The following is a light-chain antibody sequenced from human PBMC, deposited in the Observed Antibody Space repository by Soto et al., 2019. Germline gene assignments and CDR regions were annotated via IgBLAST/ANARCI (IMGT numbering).Light chain of an antibody. V-gene: IGKV1-6*01. CDR2: AAS. CDR1: ISIGND. J-gene: IGKJ1*01. Sequence: TPSPSPLRASVGARLIISCRTKISIGNDLAWYQQKPGKAPRLLIFAASNLQSGIPSRFSGSGSGTDFTLTISRLQPEDFATYYCLQLYNFSWTFGQGTKVDIK. CDR3: LQLYNFSWT.